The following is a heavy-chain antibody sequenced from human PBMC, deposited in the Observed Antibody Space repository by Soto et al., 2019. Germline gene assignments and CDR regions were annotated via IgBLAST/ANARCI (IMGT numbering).Heavy chain of an antibody. CDR2: IGGRGNSA. Sequence: GGSLRLSCAASGFIFTNYAMNWVRQAPGKGLEWVSVIGGRGNSAYYADSVQGRFTISRDNSKDTLSLQMSSLTADDTAIYYCVREGRGSFDFWGRGTMVTVSS. CDR1: GFIFTNYA. J-gene: IGHJ3*01. V-gene: IGHV3-23*01. D-gene: IGHD5-12*01. CDR3: VREGRGSFDF.